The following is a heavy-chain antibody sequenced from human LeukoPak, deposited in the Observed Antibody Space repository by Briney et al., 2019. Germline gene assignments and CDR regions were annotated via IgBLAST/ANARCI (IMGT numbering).Heavy chain of an antibody. J-gene: IGHJ6*02. D-gene: IGHD4-17*01. V-gene: IGHV3-21*01. CDR1: GFTFSSYS. CDR3: ARGTTTGFYYYYGMDV. CDR2: ISSSSSYI. Sequence: PGGSLRLSCAASGFTFSSYSMNWVRQAPGKGLEWVSSISSSSSYIYYADSVKGRFTISRDNAKNSLYLQMNSLRAEDTAVYYCARGTTTGFYYYYGMDVWGQGTTVTVSS.